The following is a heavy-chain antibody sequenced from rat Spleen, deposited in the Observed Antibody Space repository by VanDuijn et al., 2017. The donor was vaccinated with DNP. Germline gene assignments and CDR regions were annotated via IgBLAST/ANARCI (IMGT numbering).Heavy chain of an antibody. CDR2: ISYEGSST. V-gene: IGHV5-22*01. CDR1: GFTFSDYY. CDR3: ARRGGTYSYWHFDF. D-gene: IGHD2-5*01. J-gene: IGHJ1*01. Sequence: EVQLVESGGGLVQPGRSMKLSCAASGFTFSDYYMAWVRQAPKKGLEWVASISYEGSSTYYGDSVKGRFTISRDNAKSTLYLQMNSLRSEDTATYYCARRGGTYSYWHFDFWGPGTMVTVSS.